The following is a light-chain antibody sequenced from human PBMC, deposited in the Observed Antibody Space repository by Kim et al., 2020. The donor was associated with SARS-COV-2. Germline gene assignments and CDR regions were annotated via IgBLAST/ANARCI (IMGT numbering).Light chain of an antibody. CDR2: GRN. V-gene: IGLV3-19*01. CDR3: QSRDSGGNVV. CDR1: SLRSYY. Sequence: SSELTQDPAVSVALGQTVRITCQGDSLRSYYATWYQQKPTQAPLLVIFGRNNRPSGIPYRFSGSTSGNTASLTISGAQAEDEADFYCQSRDSGGNVVFGGGTKLTVL. J-gene: IGLJ2*01.